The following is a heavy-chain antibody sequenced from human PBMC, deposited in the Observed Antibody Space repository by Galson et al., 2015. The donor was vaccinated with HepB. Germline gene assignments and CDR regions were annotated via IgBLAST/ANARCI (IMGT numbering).Heavy chain of an antibody. CDR1: GYTFTSYG. V-gene: IGHV1-18*01. CDR3: ARGATGPLYYYYYLDV. CDR2: ISAYNGNT. J-gene: IGHJ6*03. D-gene: IGHD2-15*01. Sequence: SVKVSCKASGYTFTSYGISWVRQAPGQGLEWMGWISAYNGNTNYAQKFQGRVTMTTDTSTSTAYMELRSLRSDDTAVYYCARGATGPLYYYYYLDVWGKGTTVTVSS.